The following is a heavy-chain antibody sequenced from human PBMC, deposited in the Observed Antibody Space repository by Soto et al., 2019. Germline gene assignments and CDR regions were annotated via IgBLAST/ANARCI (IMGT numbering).Heavy chain of an antibody. D-gene: IGHD3-22*01. Sequence: LRLSCAASGFTFSSYGMHWVRQAPGKGLEWVAVIWYDGSNKYYADSVKGRFTISRDNSKNTLYLQMNSLRAEDTAVYYCARAGPYYYDSSGYSDGMDVWGQGTTVTVSS. CDR1: GFTFSSYG. CDR3: ARAGPYYYDSSGYSDGMDV. V-gene: IGHV3-33*01. J-gene: IGHJ6*02. CDR2: IWYDGSNK.